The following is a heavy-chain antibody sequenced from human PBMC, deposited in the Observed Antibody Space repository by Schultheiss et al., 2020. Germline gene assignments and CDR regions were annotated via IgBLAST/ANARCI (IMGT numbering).Heavy chain of an antibody. D-gene: IGHD6-13*01. CDR2: IYYSGST. CDR3: ARGGTRYSSSWKY. Sequence: SETLSLTCTVSGGSISSGDYYWSWIRQPPGKGLEWIGYIYYSGSTYYNPSLKSRVTISVDTSKNQFSLKLSSVTAADTAVYYCARGGTRYSSSWKYWGQGTLVTVSS. V-gene: IGHV4-30-4*01. J-gene: IGHJ4*02. CDR1: GGSISSGDYY.